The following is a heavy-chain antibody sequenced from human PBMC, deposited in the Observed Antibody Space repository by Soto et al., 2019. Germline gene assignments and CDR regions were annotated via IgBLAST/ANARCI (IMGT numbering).Heavy chain of an antibody. CDR1: GFTFSSYG. D-gene: IGHD1-1*01. J-gene: IGHJ4*02. Sequence: QVQLVESGGGVVQPGRSLGLSCAASGFTFSSYGMHRVRQAPGKGLEWLAIIWYDGTNEDYADSVKGRFTISRDNSKNTLYLQMNSLRTEDTAVYYCVRDLGNDSDYWGQGTLVTVSS. CDR3: VRDLGNDSDY. V-gene: IGHV3-33*01. CDR2: IWYDGTNE.